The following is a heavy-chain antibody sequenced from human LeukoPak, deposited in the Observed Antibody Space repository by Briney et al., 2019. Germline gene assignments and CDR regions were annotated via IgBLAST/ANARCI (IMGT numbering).Heavy chain of an antibody. V-gene: IGHV4-39*01. CDR3: ARHPRRVDMYYFDY. CDR2: IYDSGST. D-gene: IGHD5-12*01. Sequence: SETLSLTCTVSGGSIRSSYYYWGWIRQPPGKGLEWIGSIYDSGSTYYNPSLKSRVTISVDTSKNQFSLKLNSVTAADTAVYYCARHPRRVDMYYFDYWGQGTLVTVSS. J-gene: IGHJ4*02. CDR1: GGSIRSSYYY.